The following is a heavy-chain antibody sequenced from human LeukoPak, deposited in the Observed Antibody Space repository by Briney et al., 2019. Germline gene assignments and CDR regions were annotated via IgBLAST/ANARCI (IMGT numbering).Heavy chain of an antibody. CDR1: GFTFSNAW. D-gene: IGHD3-22*01. Sequence: GGSLRLSCAASGFTFSNAWMSWVRQAPGEGLEWVSGISGSGTITYYADSVKGRFTIARDNSKSTLFLEMSSLKAEDTAVYYCAKQTRYDTPAGGRGFDYWGQGTLVTVSS. V-gene: IGHV3-23*01. CDR3: AKQTRYDTPAGGRGFDY. J-gene: IGHJ4*02. CDR2: ISGSGTIT.